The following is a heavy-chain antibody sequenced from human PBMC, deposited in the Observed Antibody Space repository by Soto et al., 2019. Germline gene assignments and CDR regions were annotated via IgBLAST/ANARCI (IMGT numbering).Heavy chain of an antibody. CDR3: AREGGLAYCGGDCLYNWFDP. J-gene: IGHJ5*02. D-gene: IGHD2-21*02. CDR1: DVNIRNGDYY. CDR2: RSYSGST. V-gene: IGHV4-31*03. Sequence: PHSHTYTVSDVNIRNGDYYWSRNNQHPWKGLEWIGYRSYSGSTYYNPSLKSRVTIVVDTSRNQFSLRLSSVTAADTAVYYCAREGGLAYCGGDCLYNWFDPWGQGTLVTVSS.